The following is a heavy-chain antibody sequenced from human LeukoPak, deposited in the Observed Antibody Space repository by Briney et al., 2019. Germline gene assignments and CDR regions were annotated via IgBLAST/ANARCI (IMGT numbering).Heavy chain of an antibody. CDR3: ARGVEYSRSSDNILFEY. J-gene: IGHJ4*02. CDR1: SGSMNKYQ. CDR2: TYDTGNT. Sequence: SETLSLTCTVSSGSMNKYQWNWIRQSAGKGLEWIGRTYDTGNTDYNSSLKGRITMSLDTSKTQFSLKLTSVSAADTAVYYCARGVEYSRSSDNILFEYWGQGSLVIVSS. D-gene: IGHD6-6*01. V-gene: IGHV4-4*07.